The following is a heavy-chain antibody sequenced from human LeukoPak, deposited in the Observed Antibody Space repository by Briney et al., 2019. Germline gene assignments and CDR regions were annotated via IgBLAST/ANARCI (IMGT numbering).Heavy chain of an antibody. CDR1: GGSISSYY. CDR3: ARGRNYYGSEAAFCFDY. V-gene: IGHV4-59*01. D-gene: IGHD3-10*01. Sequence: SETLSLTCTVSGGSISSYYWSWIRQPPGKGLEWIGYIYYSGSTNYNPSLKSRVTISVDTSKNQFSLKLSSVTAADTAVYYCARGRNYYGSEAAFCFDYWGQGTLVTVSS. J-gene: IGHJ4*02. CDR2: IYYSGST.